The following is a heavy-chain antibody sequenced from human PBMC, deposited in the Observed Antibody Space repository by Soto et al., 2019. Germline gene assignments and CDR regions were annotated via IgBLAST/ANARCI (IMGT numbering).Heavy chain of an antibody. CDR2: IIPIFGTA. J-gene: IGHJ6*02. CDR3: ASSRLGGTGYYYGMDV. D-gene: IGHD3-16*01. V-gene: IGHV1-69*12. CDR1: GGTFSSYA. Sequence: QVQVVQSGAEVKKPGSSVKVSCKASGGTFSSYAISWVRQAPGQGLEWMGGIIPIFGTADYAQKFQGRVTITADESTSTAYMELSSLRSEDTAVYYCASSRLGGTGYYYGMDVWGQGTTVTVSS.